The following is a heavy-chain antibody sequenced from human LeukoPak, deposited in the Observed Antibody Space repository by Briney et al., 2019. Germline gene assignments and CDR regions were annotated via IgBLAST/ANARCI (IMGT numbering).Heavy chain of an antibody. J-gene: IGHJ4*02. CDR2: IYPSTGGT. Sequence: ASVKVSCMASGYTFTDYYMHWVRQAPGQGLEWMGWIYPSTGGTNYAQKFQGRVTMTRDTSINTAYMELTWLTTDDTAMYYCAGVSYSSRTDFDYWGQGSLVTVSS. CDR3: AGVSYSSRTDFDY. D-gene: IGHD6-13*01. CDR1: GYTFTDYY. V-gene: IGHV1-2*02.